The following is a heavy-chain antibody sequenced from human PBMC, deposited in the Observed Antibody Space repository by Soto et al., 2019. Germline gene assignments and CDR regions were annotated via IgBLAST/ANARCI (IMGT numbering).Heavy chain of an antibody. V-gene: IGHV4-31*03. CDR3: ARGFNYYGSGNGMDV. J-gene: IGHJ6*02. CDR2: IYYSGST. D-gene: IGHD3-10*01. CDR1: GGSISSGGYY. Sequence: SETLSLTCTVSGGSISSGGYYWSWIRQHPGKGLEWIGYIYYSGSTYYNPSLKSRVTISVDTSKNQFSLKLSSVTAADTAVYYCARGFNYYGSGNGMDVWGQGTTVTVSS.